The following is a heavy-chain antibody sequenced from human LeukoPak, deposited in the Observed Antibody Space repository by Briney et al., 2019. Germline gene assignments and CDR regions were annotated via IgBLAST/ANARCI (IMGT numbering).Heavy chain of an antibody. CDR3: ARDRQGYDNYYYYYYMDV. CDR1: GFIFSGDY. J-gene: IGHJ6*03. Sequence: PGGSLRLSCAASGFIFSGDYMSWVRQAPGKGLEWVSAISGSGGSTYYADSVKGRFTISRDNAKNSLYLQMNSLRAEDTAVYYCARDRQGYDNYYYYYYMDVWGKETTVTISS. D-gene: IGHD3-9*01. CDR2: ISGSGGST. V-gene: IGHV3-11*04.